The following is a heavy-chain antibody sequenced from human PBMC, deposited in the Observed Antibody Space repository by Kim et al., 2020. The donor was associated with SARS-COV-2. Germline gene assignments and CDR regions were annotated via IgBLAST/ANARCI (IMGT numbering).Heavy chain of an antibody. D-gene: IGHD2-2*01. CDR3: AKAEKVVPAAVSYYYYGMDV. CDR1: GFTFSSYA. Sequence: GGSLRLSCAASGFTFSSYAMSWVRQAPGKGLEWVSAISGSGGSTYYADSVKGRFTISRDNSKNTLYLKMNSLRAEGTAVYYCAKAEKVVPAAVSYYYYGMDVWGQGTRVTVSS. J-gene: IGHJ6*02. CDR2: ISGSGGST. V-gene: IGHV3-23*01.